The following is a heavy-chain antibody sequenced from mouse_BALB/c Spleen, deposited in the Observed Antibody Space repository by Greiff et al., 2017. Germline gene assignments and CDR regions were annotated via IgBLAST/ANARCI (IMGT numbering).Heavy chain of an antibody. CDR3: ARGGYGHAMDY. J-gene: IGHJ4*01. CDR1: GYSITSGYY. Sequence: VQLKESGPGLVKPSQSLSLTCSVTGYSITSGYYWNWIRQFPGNKLEWMGYISYDGSNNYNPSLKNRISITRDTSKNQFFLKLNSVTTEDTATYYCARGGYGHAMDYWGQGTSVTVSS. D-gene: IGHD2-10*02. CDR2: ISYDGSN. V-gene: IGHV3-6*02.